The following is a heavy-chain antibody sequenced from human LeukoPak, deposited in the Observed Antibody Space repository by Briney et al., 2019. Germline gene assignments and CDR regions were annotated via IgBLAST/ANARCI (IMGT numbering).Heavy chain of an antibody. CDR3: AREVYSSTWFDL. V-gene: IGHV3-66*01. D-gene: IGHD6-13*01. CDR1: GFTFSSYA. Sequence: GGSLRLSCAASGFTFSSYAMHWVRQVPGKGLEWVSVIYAGGNTYYADSVKERFTISRDNSRNTLYLQMNSLRGDDTAVYYCAREVYSSTWFDLWGQGTLVTVSS. J-gene: IGHJ4*02. CDR2: IYAGGNT.